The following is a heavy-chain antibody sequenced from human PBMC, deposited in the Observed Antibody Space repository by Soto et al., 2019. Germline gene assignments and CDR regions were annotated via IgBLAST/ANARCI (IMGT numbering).Heavy chain of an antibody. J-gene: IGHJ5*02. V-gene: IGHV4-34*01. Sequence: SETLSLTCAVYGGSFSGYYWSWIRQPPGKGLEWIGEINHSGSTNYNPSLKSRVTISVDTSKNQFSLKLSSVTAADTAVYYCARRRIVVVPAAMGRHNWFDPWGQGTLVTVSS. CDR1: GGSFSGYY. CDR3: ARRRIVVVPAAMGRHNWFDP. CDR2: INHSGST. D-gene: IGHD2-2*01.